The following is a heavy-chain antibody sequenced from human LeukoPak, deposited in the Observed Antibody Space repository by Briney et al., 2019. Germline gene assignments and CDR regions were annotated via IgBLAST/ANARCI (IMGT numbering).Heavy chain of an antibody. V-gene: IGHV3-23*01. CDR3: AKVGSMGFGELALDY. CDR2: ISGSGGST. Sequence: GSLRLSCAASGFTFSSYAMSWVRQAPGKGLEWVSAISGSGGSTYYADSVKGRFTISRDNSKNTLYLQMNSLRAEDTAVYYCAKVGSMGFGELALDYWGQGTLVTVSS. CDR1: GFTFSSYA. J-gene: IGHJ4*02. D-gene: IGHD3-10*01.